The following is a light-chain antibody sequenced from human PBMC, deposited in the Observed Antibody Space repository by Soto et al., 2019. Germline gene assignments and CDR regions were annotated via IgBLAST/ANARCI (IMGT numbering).Light chain of an antibody. Sequence: DIQMTQSPSTLSASIGDRVTITCRASQSMIDGLDWYQQKPGKAPKVLIYEASSLQSGVPSRFSGSRSGTEFTLTIDSLQPDDVATYSCLRYNAFYHTYGEGTKVEI. CDR2: EAS. CDR3: LRYNAFYHT. J-gene: IGKJ1*01. CDR1: QSMIDG. V-gene: IGKV1-5*01.